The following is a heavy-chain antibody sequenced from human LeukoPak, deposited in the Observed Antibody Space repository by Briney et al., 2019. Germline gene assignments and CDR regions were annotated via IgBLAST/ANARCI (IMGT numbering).Heavy chain of an antibody. Sequence: ASVKVSCKASGYTFTGYYMHWVRQAPGQGLEWMGWINPNSGGTNYAQKFQGRVTMTRDTSISTAYMELSRLKSDDTAVYYCARGGGPGNYPFDFWGQGTLVTVSS. CDR2: INPNSGGT. J-gene: IGHJ4*02. D-gene: IGHD1-7*01. V-gene: IGHV1-2*02. CDR3: ARGGGPGNYPFDF. CDR1: GYTFTGYY.